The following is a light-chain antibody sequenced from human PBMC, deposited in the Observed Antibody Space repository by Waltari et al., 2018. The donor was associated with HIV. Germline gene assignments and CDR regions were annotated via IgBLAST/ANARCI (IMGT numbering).Light chain of an antibody. CDR1: SSNIRSNT. CDR3: TAWDDGLSDPV. J-gene: IGLJ3*02. Sequence: QSVLTQPPSASGTPGQRVTISCSGSSSNIRSNTVTWYQQLPGTAPKLLIYSNNQRPSGVPDRFSGSKSGTSASLAISGLQSEDEADYYCTAWDDGLSDPVFGGGTKLTVL. V-gene: IGLV1-44*01. CDR2: SNN.